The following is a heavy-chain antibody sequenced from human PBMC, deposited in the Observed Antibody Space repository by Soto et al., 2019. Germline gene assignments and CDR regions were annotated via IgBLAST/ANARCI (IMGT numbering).Heavy chain of an antibody. V-gene: IGHV4-31*03. CDR3: ARIHYYYDSSGYYSTRVDY. CDR1: GGSISSGGNY. D-gene: IGHD3-22*01. Sequence: QVQLQESGPGLVKPSQTLSLTSTVSGGSISSGGNYWSWIRQHPGKGLEWIGYIYYSGSTYYNPSLKSRVTISVDTSKNQFSLKLSSVTAADTAVYYCARIHYYYDSSGYYSTRVDYWGQGTLVTVSS. J-gene: IGHJ4*02. CDR2: IYYSGST.